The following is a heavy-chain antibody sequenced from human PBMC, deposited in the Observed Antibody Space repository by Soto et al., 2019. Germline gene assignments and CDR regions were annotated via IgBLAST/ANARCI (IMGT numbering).Heavy chain of an antibody. CDR1: GGSISSSSYY. J-gene: IGHJ4*02. V-gene: IGHV4-39*01. CDR2: IYYSGST. Sequence: SETLSLTCTVSGGSISSSSYYWGWIRQPPGKGLEWIGSIYYSGSTYYNPSLKSRVTISVDTSKNQFSLKLSSVTAADTAVYYCARLGLAAAGDLRTHYFDYWGQGTLVTVSS. CDR3: ARLGLAAAGDLRTHYFDY. D-gene: IGHD6-13*01.